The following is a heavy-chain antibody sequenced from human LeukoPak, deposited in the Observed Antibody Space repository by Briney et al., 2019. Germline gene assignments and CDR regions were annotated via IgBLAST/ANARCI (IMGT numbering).Heavy chain of an antibody. Sequence: KPGGSLRLCCAASGFSFSSYRMNWVRQAPGKGLEWVASISSNNGYIYYADSVKGRFTISRDNGENSLHLQMNSLRAEDAAVYYCARDLGTRKSIAFADWGQGTLVTVSS. J-gene: IGHJ4*02. CDR2: ISSNNGYI. D-gene: IGHD6-6*01. CDR3: ARDLGTRKSIAFAD. V-gene: IGHV3-21*01. CDR1: GFSFSSYR.